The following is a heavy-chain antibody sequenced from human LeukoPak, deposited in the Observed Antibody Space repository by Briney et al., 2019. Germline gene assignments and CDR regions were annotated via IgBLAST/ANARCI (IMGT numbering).Heavy chain of an antibody. CDR3: ARDRYCTNGVCYSNWFDP. Sequence: PGGSLRLSCAASGFTFSSYSMNWVRQAPGKGREWVSSISSSSSYIYYADAVKGRFTISRDKAKNSLYLQMNSLRAEDTAVYYCARDRYCTNGVCYSNWFDPWGQGTLVTVSS. D-gene: IGHD2-8*01. CDR2: ISSSSSYI. CDR1: GFTFSSYS. V-gene: IGHV3-21*01. J-gene: IGHJ5*02.